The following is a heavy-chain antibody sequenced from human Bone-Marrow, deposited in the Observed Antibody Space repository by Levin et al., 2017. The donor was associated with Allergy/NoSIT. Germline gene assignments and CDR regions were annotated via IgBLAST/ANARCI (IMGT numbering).Heavy chain of an antibody. J-gene: IGHJ5*02. Sequence: SCLVSGGSNSNYYWSWIRQPAGKGLEWIGNIFTTGSTNYNPSLKNRVTMSMGPSKNQFSLNLTSVTAADTAVYYCARGGNWFEPWGQGTPVTVSS. D-gene: IGHD3-10*01. CDR2: IFTTGST. V-gene: IGHV4-4*07. CDR3: ARGGNWFEP. CDR1: GGSNSNYY.